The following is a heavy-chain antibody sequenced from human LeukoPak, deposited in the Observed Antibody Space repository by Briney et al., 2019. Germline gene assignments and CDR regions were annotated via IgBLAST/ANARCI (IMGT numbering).Heavy chain of an antibody. D-gene: IGHD2/OR15-2a*01. Sequence: GGSLRLSCAASGFTFSSYWMHWVRQAPGKGLVWVSRINSDGSSTSYADSVKDRFTISRDNDKNTLYLQLNSRRAEDTAVYYCARGTTIHVYWGQGTLVTVSS. J-gene: IGHJ4*02. CDR1: GFTFSSYW. V-gene: IGHV3-74*01. CDR3: ARGTTIHVY. CDR2: INSDGSST.